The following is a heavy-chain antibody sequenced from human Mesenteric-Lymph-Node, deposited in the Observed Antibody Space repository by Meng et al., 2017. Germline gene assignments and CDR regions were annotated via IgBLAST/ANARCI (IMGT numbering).Heavy chain of an antibody. Sequence: EVQRVESGGGLVHPGGALRLSCAASGVTFSSNGMNWVRQAPGKGLEWVSSISGSGPVTYYADSVKGRFTISRDNSKNTLYLQMNSLKAEDTAVYYCAKALTTVTTAVDYWGQGTLVTVSS. CDR3: AKALTTVTTAVDY. V-gene: IGHV3-23*04. D-gene: IGHD4-17*01. CDR2: ISGSGPVT. J-gene: IGHJ4*02. CDR1: GVTFSSNG.